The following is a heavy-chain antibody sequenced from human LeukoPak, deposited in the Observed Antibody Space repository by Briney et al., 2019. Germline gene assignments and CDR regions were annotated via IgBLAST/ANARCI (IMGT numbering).Heavy chain of an antibody. V-gene: IGHV3-53*05. CDR1: GFTVSSNY. J-gene: IGHJ6*02. CDR2: ISGSGGST. Sequence: GGSLRLSCAASGFTVSSNYMSWVRQAPGKGLEWVSAISGSGGSTYYADSVKGRFTISRDNSKNTLYLQMNSLRAEDTAVYYCARPSYGDGLWYYYGMDVWGQGTTVTVSS. D-gene: IGHD4-17*01. CDR3: ARPSYGDGLWYYYGMDV.